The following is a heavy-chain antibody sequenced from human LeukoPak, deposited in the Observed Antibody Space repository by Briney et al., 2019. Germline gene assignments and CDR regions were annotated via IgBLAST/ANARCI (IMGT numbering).Heavy chain of an antibody. CDR3: ARGGVWVVGADAWDFAEYFQH. Sequence: ASVKVSCKASGYTFTGYYMHWVRQAPGQGLEWMGWINPNSGGTNYAQKFQGRVTMTRDTSISTAYMELSRLRSDDTAVYYCARGGVWVVGADAWDFAEYFQHWGQGTLVTVSS. J-gene: IGHJ1*01. V-gene: IGHV1-2*02. D-gene: IGHD1-26*01. CDR1: GYTFTGYY. CDR2: INPNSGGT.